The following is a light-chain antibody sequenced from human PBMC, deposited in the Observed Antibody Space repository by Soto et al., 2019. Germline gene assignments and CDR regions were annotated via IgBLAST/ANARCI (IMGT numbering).Light chain of an antibody. V-gene: IGLV2-14*01. CDR1: SSDIGNYNY. Sequence: QSVLTQPASVSGSPGQSITISCTGTSSDIGNYNYVSWYQQHPGKAPKLMISEVSNRPSGVSNRFSGSKSGNTASLTISGLLAEDEADYYCSSYTSISTYVFGTGTKLTVL. J-gene: IGLJ1*01. CDR3: SSYTSISTYV. CDR2: EVS.